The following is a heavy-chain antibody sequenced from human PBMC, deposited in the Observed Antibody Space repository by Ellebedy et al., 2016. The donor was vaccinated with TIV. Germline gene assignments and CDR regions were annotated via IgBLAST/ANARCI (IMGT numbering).Heavy chain of an antibody. D-gene: IGHD2-15*01. V-gene: IGHV3-49*03. CDR1: GFTFGDYA. CDR2: IRSKAYGGTT. Sequence: GGSLRLSCTASGFTFGDYAMSWFRQAPGKGLEWVGFIRSKAYGGTTEYAASVKGRFTISRDDSKSIAYLQMNSLKTEDTAVYYCTRGAYCSGGSCWFLGYYGMDVWGQGTTVTVSS. J-gene: IGHJ6*02. CDR3: TRGAYCSGGSCWFLGYYGMDV.